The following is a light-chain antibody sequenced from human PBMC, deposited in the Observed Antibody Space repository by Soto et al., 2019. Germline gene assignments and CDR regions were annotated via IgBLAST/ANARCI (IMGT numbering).Light chain of an antibody. CDR3: ASHTTTNTRV. CDR1: SSDVGAYDY. CDR2: EVS. V-gene: IGLV2-14*03. J-gene: IGLJ1*01. Sequence: TQPASVSGSPGQSIAISCTGTSSDVGAYDYVSWYQQHPDRAPRLVIYEVSNRPSGVSNRFSGSKSVNTATLTISGLQAEDEADYYCASHTTTNTRVFGTGTKVTVL.